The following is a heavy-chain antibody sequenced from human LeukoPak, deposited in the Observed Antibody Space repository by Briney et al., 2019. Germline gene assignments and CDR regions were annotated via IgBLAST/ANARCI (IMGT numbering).Heavy chain of an antibody. CDR2: ISSSSSYI. D-gene: IGHD3-16*01. V-gene: IGHV3-21*01. Sequence: GGSLRLSCAASGFTFSSYSMNWVRQAPGKGLEWVSSISSSSSYIYYADSVKGRFTISRDNAKNSLYLQMNSLRAEDTAVYYCASGVTYLGFYYMDVWGKGTTVTVSS. J-gene: IGHJ6*03. CDR3: ASGVTYLGFYYMDV. CDR1: GFTFSSYS.